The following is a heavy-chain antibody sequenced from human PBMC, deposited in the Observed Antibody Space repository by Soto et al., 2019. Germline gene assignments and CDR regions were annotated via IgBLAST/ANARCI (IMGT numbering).Heavy chain of an antibody. Sequence: PGGSLRLSCAASGFTFSSYDMNWVRQAPGKGLEWVSHISGTGGNTRYADSVKGRFTTSRDNSKNTLYLQMNSLRAEDTAVYYCANGGSFRPFDYWGQGTLVTVSS. CDR2: ISGTGGNT. CDR3: ANGGSFRPFDY. CDR1: GFTFSSYD. J-gene: IGHJ4*02. D-gene: IGHD3-16*02. V-gene: IGHV3-23*01.